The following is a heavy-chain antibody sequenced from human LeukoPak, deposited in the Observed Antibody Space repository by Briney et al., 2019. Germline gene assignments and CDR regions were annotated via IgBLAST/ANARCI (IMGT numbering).Heavy chain of an antibody. CDR2: ISGSGGGT. CDR3: AKTVTTRYFGY. V-gene: IGHV3-23*01. J-gene: IGHJ4*02. D-gene: IGHD4-17*01. Sequence: GGSLRLSCAASGFTFSSYAMNWVRQAPGKGLEWVSVISGSGGGTYYADSVKGRFTISRDNSNNTLYLQMNSLRAEDTAVYYCAKTVTTRYFGYWGQGTLVTVSS. CDR1: GFTFSSYA.